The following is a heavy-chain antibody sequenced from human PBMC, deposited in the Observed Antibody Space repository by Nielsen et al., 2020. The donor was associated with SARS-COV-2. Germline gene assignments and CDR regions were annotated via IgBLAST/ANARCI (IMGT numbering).Heavy chain of an antibody. CDR3: AKADLNYYDSSGGDY. J-gene: IGHJ4*02. CDR1: GFTFDDYA. Sequence: SLRLSCAASGFTFDDYAMHWVRQAPGKGLEWVSGISWNSGSIGYADSVKGRFTISRDNAKNSLYLQMNSLRAEDTALYYCAKADLNYYDSSGGDYWGQGTLVTVSS. CDR2: ISWNSGSI. D-gene: IGHD3-22*01. V-gene: IGHV3-9*01.